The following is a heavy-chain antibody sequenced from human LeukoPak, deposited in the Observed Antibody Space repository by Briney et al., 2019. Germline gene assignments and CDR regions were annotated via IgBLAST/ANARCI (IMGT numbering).Heavy chain of an antibody. CDR2: INPNSGGT. J-gene: IGHJ5*02. CDR1: GYTFTGYY. Sequence: ASVKVSCKASGYTFTGYYMHWVRQAPGQGLEWMVWINPNSGGTNYAQKFQGRVTMTRDTSVSTAYMELNRLRSDDTGVYYCARDTTMITYWFDPWGQGTLVTVSS. CDR3: ARDTTMITYWFDP. V-gene: IGHV1-2*02. D-gene: IGHD5-18*01.